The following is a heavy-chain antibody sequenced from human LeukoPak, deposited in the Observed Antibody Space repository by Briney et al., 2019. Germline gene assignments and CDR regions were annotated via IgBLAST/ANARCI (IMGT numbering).Heavy chain of an antibody. CDR3: ARGGYLPEVWFDP. V-gene: IGHV4-61*02. CDR2: IYTSGST. J-gene: IGHJ5*02. Sequence: SETLSLTCTVSGGSISSGSYYSSWIRQPAGKGLEWIGRIYTSGSTNYNPSLKSRVTISVDTSKNQFSLKLSSVTAADTAVYYCARGGYLPEVWFDPWGQGTLVTVSS. D-gene: IGHD5-18*01. CDR1: GGSISSGSYY.